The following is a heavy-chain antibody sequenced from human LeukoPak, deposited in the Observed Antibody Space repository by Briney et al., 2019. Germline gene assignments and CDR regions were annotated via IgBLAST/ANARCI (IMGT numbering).Heavy chain of an antibody. Sequence: GGSLRLSCSASGFTFSTYGMHWVRQAPGKGLEYVSAISSNGGSTYYADSVKGRFTISRDNSKNTLYLQMSSLRAEDTAVYYCVKEYYYDSSGYYLYFDYWGQGTLVTVSS. D-gene: IGHD3-22*01. CDR2: ISSNGGST. CDR3: VKEYYYDSSGYYLYFDY. J-gene: IGHJ4*02. CDR1: GFTFSTYG. V-gene: IGHV3-64D*09.